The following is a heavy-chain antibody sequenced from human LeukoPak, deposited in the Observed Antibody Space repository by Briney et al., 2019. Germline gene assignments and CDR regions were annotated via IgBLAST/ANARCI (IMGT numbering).Heavy chain of an antibody. CDR2: VYYSGST. V-gene: IGHV4-31*03. CDR1: GGSISSGGYY. Sequence: SETLSLTCTVSGGSISSGGYYWSWIRQHPGKGLEWIGYVYYSGSTYYNPSLKSRLTISVDTSKNQFSLKLSSVTAADTAVYYCARHSLDGSGNYYNGLDYWGQGTLVTVSS. J-gene: IGHJ4*02. D-gene: IGHD3-10*01. CDR3: ARHSLDGSGNYYNGLDY.